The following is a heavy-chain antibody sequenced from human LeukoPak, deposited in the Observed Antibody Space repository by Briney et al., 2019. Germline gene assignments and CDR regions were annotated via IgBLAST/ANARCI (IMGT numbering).Heavy chain of an antibody. CDR2: ISYDGSNK. D-gene: IGHD6-19*01. CDR1: GFTFSSYG. CDR3: AKDPNYSSGWYPYYFDY. V-gene: IGHV3-30*18. J-gene: IGHJ4*02. Sequence: GRSLRLSCAASGFTFSSYGMHWVRQAPGKGLEWVAVISYDGSNKYYADSVKGRFTISRDNSKNTLYLQMNSLRAEDTAVYYCAKDPNYSSGWYPYYFDYWGQGTLVTVSS.